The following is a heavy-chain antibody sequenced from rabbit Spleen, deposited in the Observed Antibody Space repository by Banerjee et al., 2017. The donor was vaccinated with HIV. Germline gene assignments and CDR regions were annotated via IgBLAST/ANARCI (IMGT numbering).Heavy chain of an antibody. Sequence: QSLEESGGDLVKPGASLTLTCTASGFSFSSSYWICWVRQAPGKGLEWIACIYAGASGSAYCASWPKGRFTISKTSSTTVTLQMTSLTAADTATYFCARGIPYGYAGGASFDWLDLWGQGTLVTVS. D-gene: IGHD6-1*01. J-gene: IGHJ5*01. CDR3: ARGIPYGYAGGASFDWLDL. CDR1: GFSFSSSYW. CDR2: IYAGASGSA. V-gene: IGHV1S40*01.